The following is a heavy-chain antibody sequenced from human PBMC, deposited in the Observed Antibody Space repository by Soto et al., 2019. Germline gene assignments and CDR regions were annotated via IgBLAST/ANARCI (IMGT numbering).Heavy chain of an antibody. Sequence: PSETLSLTCTVSGGSISGGGYYWSWIRQHPGRGLEWIEYIYYTGSAYYNPSLESRVTIPVDTSKNQFSLKLSSVTAVDTAVYYCASFGSSSWNGFDPWGQGALLTVSS. CDR2: IYYTGSA. CDR3: ASFGSSSWNGFDP. V-gene: IGHV4-31*03. D-gene: IGHD6-6*01. CDR1: GGSISGGGYY. J-gene: IGHJ5*02.